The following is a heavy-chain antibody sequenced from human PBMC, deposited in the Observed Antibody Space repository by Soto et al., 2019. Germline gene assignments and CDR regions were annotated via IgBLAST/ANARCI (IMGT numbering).Heavy chain of an antibody. J-gene: IGHJ6*02. D-gene: IGHD6-13*01. CDR1: GGSISSYY. Sequence: QVQLQESGPGLVKPSETLSLTCTVSGGSISSYYWSWIRQPPGKGLEWIGYIYYSGSTNYNPSLKSRVTISVATSKNQFSLKLSSVTAADTAVYYCASTGSYSSSWYSYDYYGMDVWGQGTTVTVSS. V-gene: IGHV4-59*01. CDR2: IYYSGST. CDR3: ASTGSYSSSWYSYDYYGMDV.